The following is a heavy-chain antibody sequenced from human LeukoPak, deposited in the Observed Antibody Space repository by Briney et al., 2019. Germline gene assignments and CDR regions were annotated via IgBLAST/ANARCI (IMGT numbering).Heavy chain of an antibody. Sequence: SETLSLTCTVSGGSISSSSYYWGWIRQPPGKGLEWIGSIYYSGSTYYNPSLKSRVTISVDTSKNQFSLKLSSVTAADTAVYYCARGSPYYDFWSGYYTTYYYYYMDVWGKGTTVTVSS. CDR2: IYYSGST. V-gene: IGHV4-39*07. CDR1: GGSISSSSYY. J-gene: IGHJ6*03. CDR3: ARGSPYYDFWSGYYTTYYYYYMDV. D-gene: IGHD3-3*01.